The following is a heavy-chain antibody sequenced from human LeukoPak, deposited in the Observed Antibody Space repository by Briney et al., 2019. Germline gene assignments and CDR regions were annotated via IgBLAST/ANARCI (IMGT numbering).Heavy chain of an antibody. CDR2: IKQDGSEK. J-gene: IGHJ6*03. CDR1: GEFTFTNFW. V-gene: IGHV3-7*01. D-gene: IGHD6-13*01. Sequence: GGSLRLSCAASGEFTFTNFWMTWVRQAPGKGLEWVANIKQDGSEKYYVDSVKGRFTISRDNAKNSLYLQMNSLRAEDTAVYYCARVAAPGTGIFVNFYYYMDVWGKGTTVTISS. CDR3: ARVAAPGTGIFVNFYYYMDV.